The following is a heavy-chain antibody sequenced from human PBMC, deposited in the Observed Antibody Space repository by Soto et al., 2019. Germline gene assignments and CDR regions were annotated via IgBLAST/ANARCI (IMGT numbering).Heavy chain of an antibody. D-gene: IGHD6-19*01. V-gene: IGHV4-4*02. Sequence: QVQLQESGPGLVKPSGTLSLTCAVSGGSISSSNWWSWVRQPPGKGLEWIGEIYHSGSTNYNPSLKRRVTISVAKSKNQFSLKLRSVTAADTAVYYCARLAVAGTRIDYWGQGTLVTVSS. CDR2: IYHSGST. J-gene: IGHJ4*02. CDR1: GGSISSSNW. CDR3: ARLAVAGTRIDY.